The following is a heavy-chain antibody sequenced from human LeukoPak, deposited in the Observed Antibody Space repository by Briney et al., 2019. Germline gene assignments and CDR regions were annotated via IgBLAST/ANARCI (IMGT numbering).Heavy chain of an antibody. V-gene: IGHV1-18*01. CDR3: ARGGSNIAAAGTDAFDI. D-gene: IGHD6-13*01. Sequence: ASVKVSCKASGYTFTSYGISWVRQAPGQGLEWMGWISAYNGNTNYAQKLQGRVTMTTDTSTSTAYMELRSLRSDDTAVYYCARGGSNIAAAGTDAFDIWGQGTMVTVSS. J-gene: IGHJ3*02. CDR1: GYTFTSYG. CDR2: ISAYNGNT.